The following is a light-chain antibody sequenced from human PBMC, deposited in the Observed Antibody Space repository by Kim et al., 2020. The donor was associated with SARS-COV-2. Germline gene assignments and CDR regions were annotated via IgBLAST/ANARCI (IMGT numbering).Light chain of an antibody. Sequence: QLALTQSPSASASLGPSVKLTCTLSSGHSSYAIAWHQQQPEKGPRYLMKLNSDGSHSKGDGIPDLFSGSSSGTERHLPISSLQSEDEADYYRQTYGTDLLLFGRGTQLPVL. CDR1: SGHSSYA. CDR2: LNSDGSH. J-gene: IGLJ3*02. CDR3: QTYGTDLLL. V-gene: IGLV4-69*01.